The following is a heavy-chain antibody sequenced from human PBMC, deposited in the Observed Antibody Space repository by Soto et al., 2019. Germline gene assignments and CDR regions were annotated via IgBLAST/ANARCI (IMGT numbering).Heavy chain of an antibody. J-gene: IGHJ4*02. D-gene: IGHD3-16*01. V-gene: IGHV3-33*01. CDR3: ARDRGGGVYYFDY. CDR1: GFTFSSYG. Sequence: QVQLVESGGGVVQPGRSLRLSCAASGFTFSSYGMHWVRQASGKGLEWVAVIWYDGNNKYYVDSVKGRFTISRDNSKNTLYLQMNSLRAEDTAVYYCARDRGGGVYYFDYWGQGTLVTVSS. CDR2: IWYDGNNK.